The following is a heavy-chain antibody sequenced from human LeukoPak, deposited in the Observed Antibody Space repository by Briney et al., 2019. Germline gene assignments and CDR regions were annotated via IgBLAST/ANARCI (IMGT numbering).Heavy chain of an antibody. CDR3: ARLAVTTYYYMDV. CDR2: IYHSGST. CDR1: GGSISSSNW. J-gene: IGHJ6*03. V-gene: IGHV4-4*02. Sequence: NSSETLSLTCAVSGGSISSSNWWSWVRQPPGKGLEWIGEIYHSGSTNYNPSLKSRVTISVDKSKNQFSLKLSSVTAADTAVYYCARLAVTTYYYMDVWGKGTTVTVSS. D-gene: IGHD4-17*01.